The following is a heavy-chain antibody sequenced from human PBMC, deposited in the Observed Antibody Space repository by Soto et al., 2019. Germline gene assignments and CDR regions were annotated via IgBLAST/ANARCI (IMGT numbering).Heavy chain of an antibody. D-gene: IGHD3-3*01. J-gene: IGHJ5*02. V-gene: IGHV4-4*07. CDR1: GGTISGYY. Sequence: SETLSLTCTVTGGTISGYYWTWIRQSAGGGLGWIGRIYSSGSTNYNPSLKSRVTISLDTSMNHFSLRLSSVTAADTAVYYCARAQRFSDWFDPWGQGTLVTVSS. CDR3: ARAQRFSDWFDP. CDR2: IYSSGST.